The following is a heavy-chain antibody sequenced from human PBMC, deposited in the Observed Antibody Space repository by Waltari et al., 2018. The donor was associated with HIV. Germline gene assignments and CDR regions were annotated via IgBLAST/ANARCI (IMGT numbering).Heavy chain of an antibody. Sequence: QVQLQESGPGLVKPSQTLSLTCTVSGASITSGSYYWSWIRQPAGKGLEWIGRIYTSGGTNYNPALKSRVTRSVDTSKNQFSLKLSSVTAADTAVYYCARRGIQLWFYAFDIWGQGTMVTVSS. D-gene: IGHD5-18*01. CDR3: ARRGIQLWFYAFDI. J-gene: IGHJ3*02. CDR2: IYTSGGT. CDR1: GASITSGSYY. V-gene: IGHV4-61*02.